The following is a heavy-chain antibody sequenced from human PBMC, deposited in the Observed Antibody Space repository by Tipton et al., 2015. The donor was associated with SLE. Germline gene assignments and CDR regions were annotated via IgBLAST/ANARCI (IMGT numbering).Heavy chain of an antibody. Sequence: TLSLTCAVSGGSFSAYYWNWIRQPPGKGLEWIVYIHYSGTTPDNPSLKSRVTMSVDMSKNQFSLRLTSVTAADTAVYYCARTLGAIAHTVYDAFDIWGQGKMVTVSS. V-gene: IGHV4-59*01. J-gene: IGHJ3*02. CDR1: GGSFSAYY. D-gene: IGHD5/OR15-5a*01. CDR2: IHYSGTT. CDR3: ARTLGAIAHTVYDAFDI.